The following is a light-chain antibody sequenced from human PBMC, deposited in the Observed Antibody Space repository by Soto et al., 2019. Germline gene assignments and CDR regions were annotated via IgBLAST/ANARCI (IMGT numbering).Light chain of an antibody. CDR2: GAS. Sequence: EIVLTQSPGTLSLSPGERSTLSCRASQSVSNNYLAWYQQKPGQAPRLLIYGASNRATGIPDRFSGSGSGTEFTLTISSLQSEDLAVYYCQQYNNWPRTFGQGTKGDIK. J-gene: IGKJ1*01. V-gene: IGKV3D-15*01. CDR1: QSVSNN. CDR3: QQYNNWPRT.